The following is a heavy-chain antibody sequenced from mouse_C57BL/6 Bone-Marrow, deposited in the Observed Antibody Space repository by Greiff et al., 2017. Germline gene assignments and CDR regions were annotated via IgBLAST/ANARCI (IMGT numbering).Heavy chain of an antibody. CDR1: GFTFSSYG. J-gene: IGHJ1*03. CDR3: ARRSYFDV. V-gene: IGHV5-6*02. Sequence: EVKLVESGGDLVKPGGSLKLSCAASGFTFSSYGMSWVRQTPDKRLEWVATISSGGSYTYYPDSVKGRFTISSNNAKNTLYLQMSSLKSEDTAMYYCARRSYFDVWGTGTTVTVSS. CDR2: ISSGGSYT.